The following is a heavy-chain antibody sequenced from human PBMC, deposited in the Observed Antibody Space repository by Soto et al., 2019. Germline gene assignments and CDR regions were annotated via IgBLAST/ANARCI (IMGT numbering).Heavy chain of an antibody. J-gene: IGHJ6*02. CDR1: GGSISSGDYY. V-gene: IGHV4-30-4*01. CDR3: ARGRGWYGYYYYGMDV. CDR2: IYYSGST. Sequence: SETLSLTCTVSGGSISSGDYYWSWIRQPPGKGLEWIGYIYYSGSTYYNPSLKSRITISVDTSKNQFSLKLSTVTAADTAVYYFARGRGWYGYYYYGMDVWGQGTTVTVSS. D-gene: IGHD6-19*01.